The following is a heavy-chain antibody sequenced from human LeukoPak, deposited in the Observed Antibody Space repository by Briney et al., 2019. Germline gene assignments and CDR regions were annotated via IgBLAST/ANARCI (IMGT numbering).Heavy chain of an antibody. CDR1: GYTLTELS. CDR3: ATGTVYYDILTGYRMNYFDY. D-gene: IGHD3-9*01. Sequence: APVKVSCKVSGYTLTELSMHWVRPAPGKGLEWMGGFDPEDGETIYAQKFQGRVTMTEDTSTDTAYMELSSLRSEDTAVYYCATGTVYYDILTGYRMNYFDYWGQGTLVTVSS. J-gene: IGHJ4*02. V-gene: IGHV1-24*01. CDR2: FDPEDGET.